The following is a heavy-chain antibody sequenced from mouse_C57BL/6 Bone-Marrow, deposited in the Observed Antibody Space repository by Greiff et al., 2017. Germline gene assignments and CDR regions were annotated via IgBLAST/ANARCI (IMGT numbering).Heavy chain of an antibody. V-gene: IGHV1-22*01. Sequence: VQLQQSGPELVKPGASVKMSCKASGYTFTDYNMHWVKQSHGKSLEWIGYINPNNGGASYNQKFKGKATLTVNKSSSTAYMELRSLTSEDSAVYYCASNYYYFDYWGQGTTLTVSS. CDR2: INPNNGGA. CDR1: GYTFTDYN. J-gene: IGHJ2*01. CDR3: ASNYYYFDY. D-gene: IGHD1-3*01.